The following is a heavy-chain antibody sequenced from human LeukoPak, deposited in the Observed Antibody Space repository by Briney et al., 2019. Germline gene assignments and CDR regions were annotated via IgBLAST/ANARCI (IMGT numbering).Heavy chain of an antibody. D-gene: IGHD1-14*01. J-gene: IGHJ4*02. V-gene: IGHV3-23*01. CDR1: GFTFSSYA. CDR2: ISGSGGST. CDR3: AKNNGKLLMRNDY. Sequence: GGSLRLSCAASGFTFSSYAMTWVRQAPGKGLEWVSAISGSGGSTYYADSVKGRFTISRDNSKNTLYLQMNSLRAEDTAVYYCAKNNGKLLMRNDYWGQGTLVTVSS.